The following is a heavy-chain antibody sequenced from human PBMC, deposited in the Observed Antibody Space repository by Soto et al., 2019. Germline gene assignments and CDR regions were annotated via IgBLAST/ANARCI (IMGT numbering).Heavy chain of an antibody. V-gene: IGHV1-69*13. D-gene: IGHD2-8*01. CDR1: GGTFSSYA. CDR2: IIPIFGTA. Sequence: SVKVSCKASGGTFSSYAISWVRQAPGQGLEWMGGIIPIFGTANYAQKFQGRVTITADESTSTAYMELSSLRSEDTAVYYCAGPPALMRIYYCYGMDVWGQGTTFTVSS. CDR3: AGPPALMRIYYCYGMDV. J-gene: IGHJ6*02.